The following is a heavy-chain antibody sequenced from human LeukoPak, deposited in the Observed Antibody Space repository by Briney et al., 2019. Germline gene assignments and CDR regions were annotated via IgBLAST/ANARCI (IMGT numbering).Heavy chain of an antibody. CDR2: IKQDGSEK. J-gene: IGHJ4*02. D-gene: IGHD5-24*01. CDR1: GFTFSSYW. Sequence: GGSLRLSCTASGFTFSSYWMNWVRQAPGKGLEWVANIKQDGSEKYYVDSVRGRFTISRDNAKKSLYLQMNSLRAEDTAVYYCARETEMANLDYWGQGTLVTVSS. CDR3: ARETEMANLDY. V-gene: IGHV3-7*04.